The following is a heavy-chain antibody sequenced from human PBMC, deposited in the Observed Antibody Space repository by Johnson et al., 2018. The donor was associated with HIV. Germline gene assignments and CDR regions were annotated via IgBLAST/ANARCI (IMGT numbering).Heavy chain of an antibody. CDR1: GFSFSTYW. J-gene: IGHJ3*02. CDR2: INSDGSST. CDR3: ARATLYYDILTGYQPDAFDI. V-gene: IGHV3-74*02. D-gene: IGHD3-9*01. Sequence: VQLVESGGRLVQPGGSLRLSCAASGFSFSTYWMHWVRQAPGKGLVWVSRINSDGSSTSYADSVKGRFTIPRDNSKNTLYLQMNSLRAEDTAVYYCARATLYYDILTGYQPDAFDIWGQGTMVTVSS.